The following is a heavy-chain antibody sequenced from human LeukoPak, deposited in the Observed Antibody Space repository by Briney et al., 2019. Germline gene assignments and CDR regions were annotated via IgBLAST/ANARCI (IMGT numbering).Heavy chain of an antibody. Sequence: GGSLRPSCAASGFTFSSYSMSWVRRAPGKGLEWVSSISSSSSYIYYADSVKGRFTISRDNAKNSLYLQMNSLRAEDTAVYYCARGSSSCFDYWGQGTLVTVSS. V-gene: IGHV3-21*01. CDR1: GFTFSSYS. CDR2: ISSSSSYI. J-gene: IGHJ4*02. CDR3: ARGSSSCFDY. D-gene: IGHD2-2*01.